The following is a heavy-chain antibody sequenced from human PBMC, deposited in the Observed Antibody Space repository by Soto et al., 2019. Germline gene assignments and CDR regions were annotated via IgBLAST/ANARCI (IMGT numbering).Heavy chain of an antibody. V-gene: IGHV3-33*01. Sequence: SCAASGFTFSSYGMHWVRQAPGKGLEWVAVIWYDGSNKYYADSVKGRFTISRDNSKNTLYLQMNSLRAEDTAVYYCARDGLGYCSSTSCYSWFDPWGQGTLVTVSS. CDR3: ARDGLGYCSSTSCYSWFDP. J-gene: IGHJ5*02. CDR1: GFTFSSYG. CDR2: IWYDGSNK. D-gene: IGHD2-2*01.